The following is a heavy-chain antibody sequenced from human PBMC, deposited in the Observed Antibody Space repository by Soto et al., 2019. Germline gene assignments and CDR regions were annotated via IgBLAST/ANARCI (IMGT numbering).Heavy chain of an antibody. CDR3: AKSLLRWFGVFDF. Sequence: EVQLLESGGGLVQPGGSLRLSCAASGFTFSSYAMSWVRQAPGKGLEWVSTISDDESNTYYADSVKGRFTISRDNSKSTLSLQVSSLRAEDTALYYCAKSLLRWFGVFDFWGQGTVVSVSS. V-gene: IGHV3-23*01. CDR2: ISDDESNT. J-gene: IGHJ4*02. CDR1: GFTFSSYA. D-gene: IGHD3-10*01.